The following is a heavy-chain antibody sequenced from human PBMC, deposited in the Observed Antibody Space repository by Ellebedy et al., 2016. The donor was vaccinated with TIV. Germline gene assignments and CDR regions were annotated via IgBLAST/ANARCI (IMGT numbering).Heavy chain of an antibody. D-gene: IGHD3-22*01. Sequence: ASVKVSCXASGYRLSRYYIHWMRQAPGRGLEWMGVIDSSNGGTSYSQKFQGRLLVTTDTSTSTVYMDLSSLRFDDTAMYYCARYHSSGDDYWGQGTLVTVSS. CDR3: ARYHSSGDDY. J-gene: IGHJ4*02. CDR2: IDSSNGGT. CDR1: GYRLSRYY. V-gene: IGHV1-46*01.